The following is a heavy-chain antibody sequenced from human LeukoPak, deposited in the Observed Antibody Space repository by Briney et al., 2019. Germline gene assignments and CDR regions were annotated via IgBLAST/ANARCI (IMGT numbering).Heavy chain of an antibody. CDR2: IIPILGIA. CDR1: GGTFSSYA. Sequence: ASVTVSCKASGGTFSSYASSWVRQAPGQGLEWMGRIIPILGIANYAQKFQGRVTITADKSTSTAYMELSSLRSEDTAVYYCAREDRQGGYSGYDDYWGQGTLVTVSS. V-gene: IGHV1-69*04. J-gene: IGHJ4*03. CDR3: AREDRQGGYSGYDDY. D-gene: IGHD5-12*01.